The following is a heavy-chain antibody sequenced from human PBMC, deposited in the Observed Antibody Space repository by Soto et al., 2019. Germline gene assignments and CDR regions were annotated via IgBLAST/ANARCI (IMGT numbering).Heavy chain of an antibody. J-gene: IGHJ3*02. CDR1: GYRFTDKA. D-gene: IGHD2-2*01. CDR2: INPANGNT. V-gene: IGHV1-3*01. Sequence: GASVKVACKASGYRFTDKALHWVRQAPGQRLEWMGWINPANGNTNYSEKFQGRVTMTTDTSTSTAYMELRSLRSDDTAVYYCARAQYVIDAFYIWGQGTMVTVSS. CDR3: ARAQYVIDAFYI.